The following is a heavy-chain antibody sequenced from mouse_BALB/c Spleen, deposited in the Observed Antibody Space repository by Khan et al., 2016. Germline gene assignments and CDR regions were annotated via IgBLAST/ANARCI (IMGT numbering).Heavy chain of an antibody. CDR3: ARYDGSSYVRAMDY. J-gene: IGHJ4*01. CDR2: ISYSGST. CDR1: GDSITSGY. V-gene: IGHV3-8*02. D-gene: IGHD1-1*01. Sequence: EVQLQELGPSLVKPSQTLSLTCSVTGDSITSGYWNWIRKFPGNKLEYMGYISYSGSTYYNPSLKSRISITRDTSKNQYYLQLNSVTTEDTATYYCARYDGSSYVRAMDYWGQGTSVTVSS.